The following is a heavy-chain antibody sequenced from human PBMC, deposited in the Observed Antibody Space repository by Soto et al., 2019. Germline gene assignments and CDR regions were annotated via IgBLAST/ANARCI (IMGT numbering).Heavy chain of an antibody. CDR2: IWYDGKRK. CDR3: AKANTPPYFDN. Sequence: RRLSCAASGFDLNDFGIHWVRQAPGKGLEWVAHIWYDGKRKNYVDSVKGRLTVSRDSSNNTVYLQMNSLRVEDTAVYYCAKANTPPYFDNWGQGALVTVSS. V-gene: IGHV3-33*06. CDR1: GFDLNDFG. D-gene: IGHD2-15*01. J-gene: IGHJ4*02.